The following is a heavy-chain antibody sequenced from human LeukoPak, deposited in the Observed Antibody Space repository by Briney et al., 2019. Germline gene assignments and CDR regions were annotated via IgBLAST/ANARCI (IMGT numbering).Heavy chain of an antibody. D-gene: IGHD4-23*01. J-gene: IGHJ4*02. CDR1: GYTFTSNY. CDR2: ISPSGGST. CDR3: ARQGYGGHSRGAADY. Sequence: ASVKVSCKAFGYTFTSNYMHWVRQAPGQGPEWMGVISPSGGSTTYAQKLQDRVSMTTDTSTSTAYMELRSLRSDDTAVYYCARQGYGGHSRGAADYWGQGTLVTVSS. V-gene: IGHV1-46*01.